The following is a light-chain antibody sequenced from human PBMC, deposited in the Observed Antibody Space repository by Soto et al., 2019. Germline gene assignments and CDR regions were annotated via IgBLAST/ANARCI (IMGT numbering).Light chain of an antibody. CDR2: DAA. V-gene: IGKV1-33*01. J-gene: IGKJ4*01. CDR1: QDITNY. CDR3: QQYYSLPGT. Sequence: DIQMTQSPSSLSASVGDRVTITCQASQDITNYLNWYQQRPGKAPNLLIYDAANLETGVQSRFSGSGSGTDFTFTISSLQPEDFATYYCQQYYSLPGTFGGGTKVEIK.